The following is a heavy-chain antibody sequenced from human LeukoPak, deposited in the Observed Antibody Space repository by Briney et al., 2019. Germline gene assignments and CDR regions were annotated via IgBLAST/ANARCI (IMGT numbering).Heavy chain of an antibody. Sequence: GASVKVSCRVSGYSLSDLSIHWVRHVPGKGLEWMGGFEPEEGEHGETIYAQKFEGRLTLTEDTATDTAYMELVSLTSADTAVYYCARSAYTGGVFENWGQGTLVTVSS. V-gene: IGHV1-24*01. CDR1: GYSLSDLS. D-gene: IGHD2-8*02. CDR3: ARSAYTGGVFEN. J-gene: IGHJ4*02. CDR2: FEPEEGEHGET.